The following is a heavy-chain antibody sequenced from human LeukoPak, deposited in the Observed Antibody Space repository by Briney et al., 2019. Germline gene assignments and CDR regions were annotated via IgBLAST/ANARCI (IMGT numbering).Heavy chain of an antibody. V-gene: IGHV4-34*01. CDR1: GGSFSGYY. J-gene: IGHJ4*02. D-gene: IGHD2-2*01. CDR3: ARGVPGDDCSSTSCYSRAANFDY. Sequence: SETLSLTCAVYGGSFSGYYWSWLRQPPGKGLEWIGEINHSGSTNYNPSLKSRVTISVDTSKNQFSLKLSSVTAADTAVYYCARGVPGDDCSSTSCYSRAANFDYWGQGTLVTVSS. CDR2: INHSGST.